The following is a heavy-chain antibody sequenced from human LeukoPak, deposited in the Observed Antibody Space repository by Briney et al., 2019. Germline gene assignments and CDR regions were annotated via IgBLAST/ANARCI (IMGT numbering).Heavy chain of an antibody. J-gene: IGHJ5*02. CDR1: GGSISSYY. CDR2: IYYSGSI. V-gene: IGHV4-59*08. CDR3: ARHPFQYPFDH. Sequence: KTSETLSLTCTVSGGSISSYYWSWIRQPPGKGLEWIGYIYYSGSINYNPSLKSRVTISVDTSKNQFSLKLSSVSAADTAVYYCARHPFQYPFDHWGQETVVSVSS. D-gene: IGHD4-4*01.